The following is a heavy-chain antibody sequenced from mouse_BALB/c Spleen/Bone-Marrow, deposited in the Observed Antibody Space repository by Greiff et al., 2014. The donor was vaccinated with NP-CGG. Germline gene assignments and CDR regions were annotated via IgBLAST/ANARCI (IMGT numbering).Heavy chain of an antibody. J-gene: IGHJ4*01. Sequence: VQLQQSGPELVKPGASVRMSCKASGYTFTTYYIHWVKQRPGQGLEWIGWIYPRNVNTNYNEKFRGKATLTADKSSSTAYMQLSGLTSEDSAVYFCARWLLPYYAMDYWGQGTSVTVSS. V-gene: IGHV1S56*01. CDR3: ARWLLPYYAMDY. D-gene: IGHD2-3*01. CDR1: GYTFTTYY. CDR2: IYPRNVNT.